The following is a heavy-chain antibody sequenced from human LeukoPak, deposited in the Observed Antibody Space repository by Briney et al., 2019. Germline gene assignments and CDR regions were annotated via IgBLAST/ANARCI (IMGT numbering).Heavy chain of an antibody. J-gene: IGHJ4*02. CDR1: GGSISSSSYY. V-gene: IGHV4-39*01. D-gene: IGHD3-22*01. Sequence: PSETLSLTCTVSGGSISSSSYYWGWIRQPPGKGLEWIGNIYYTGSTYYNPSLKRRVTISVETSKNQFSLKLTSVTAADTAVYYCATPDSSCYYYLYWGQGTLVTVSS. CDR3: ATPDSSCYYYLY. CDR2: IYYTGST.